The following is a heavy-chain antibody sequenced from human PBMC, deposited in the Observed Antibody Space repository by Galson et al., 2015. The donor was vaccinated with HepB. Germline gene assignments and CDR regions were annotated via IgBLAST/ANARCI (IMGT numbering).Heavy chain of an antibody. D-gene: IGHD3-10*01. CDR2: IKSQREGGTA. J-gene: IGHJ5*02. CDR3: GTHLWLGDLLAES. CDR1: GFNFRNVW. V-gene: IGHV3-15*01. Sequence: SLRLSCAASGFNFRNVWMTWLRQAPGKGLEWVGRIKSQREGGTADYAAPVRGRFRIARDDSAKRLYLQMNSLTTEDTAIYYCGTHLWLGDLLAESWGRGTLVSVSS.